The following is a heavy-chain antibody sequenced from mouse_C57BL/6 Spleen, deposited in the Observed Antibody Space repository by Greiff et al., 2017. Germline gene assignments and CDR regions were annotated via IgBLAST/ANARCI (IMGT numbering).Heavy chain of an antibody. Sequence: VKLQESGPGLVAPSQSLSITCTVSGFSLTSYAISWVRQPPGKVLEWLGVIWTGGGTNSNSALKSRLSISKENSKSQVYLKMNSLQTDDTASYYGASLEAWFAYWGQGTLVTVSA. J-gene: IGHJ3*01. CDR2: IWTGGGT. CDR1: GFSLTSYA. CDR3: ASLEAWFAY. V-gene: IGHV2-9-1*01.